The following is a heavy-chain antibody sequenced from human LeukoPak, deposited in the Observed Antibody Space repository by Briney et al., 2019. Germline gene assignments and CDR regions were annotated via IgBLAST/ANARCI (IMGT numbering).Heavy chain of an antibody. J-gene: IGHJ4*02. CDR2: IIPILGIA. CDR1: GGTFSSYA. V-gene: IGHV1-69*04. CDR3: ARLATYYYDSSGYYRDY. Sequence: SVKVSCRASGGTFSSYAISWVRQAPGQGLEWMGRIIPILGIANYAQKFQGRVTITADKSTSTAYMELSSLRSEDTAVYYCARLATYYYDSSGYYRDYWGQGTLVTVSS. D-gene: IGHD3-22*01.